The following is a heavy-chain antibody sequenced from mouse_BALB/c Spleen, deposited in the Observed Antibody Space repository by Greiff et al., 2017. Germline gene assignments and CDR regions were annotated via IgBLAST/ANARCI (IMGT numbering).Heavy chain of an antibody. CDR2: ISYSGST. J-gene: IGHJ1*01. D-gene: IGHD2-1*01. Sequence: VQLQQSGPGLVKPSQSLSLTCTVTGYSITSDYAWNWIRQFPGNKLEWMGYISYSGSTSYNPSLKSRISITRDTSKNQFFLQLNSVTTEDTATYYCARGGNNWYFDVWGAGTTVTVSS. CDR3: ARGGNNWYFDV. V-gene: IGHV3-2*02. CDR1: GYSITSDYA.